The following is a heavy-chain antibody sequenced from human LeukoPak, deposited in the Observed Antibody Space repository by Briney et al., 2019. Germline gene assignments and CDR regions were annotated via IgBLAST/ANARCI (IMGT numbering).Heavy chain of an antibody. J-gene: IGHJ5*02. D-gene: IGHD6-13*01. CDR3: ARDRGSTWYRGFGP. CDR2: IKYDGSEK. CDR1: GFTFSSYW. Sequence: GGSLRLSCAASGFTFSSYWMSWFRQAPGKGLEWVANIKYDGSEKYYVDSVKGRFTISRDNAKNSVSLQMNSLRAEDTAVYYCARDRGSTWYRGFGPWGQGILVTVSS. V-gene: IGHV3-7*01.